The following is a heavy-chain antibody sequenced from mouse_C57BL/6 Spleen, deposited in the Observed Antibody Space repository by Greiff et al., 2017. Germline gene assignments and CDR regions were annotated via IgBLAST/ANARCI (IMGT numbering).Heavy chain of an antibody. V-gene: IGHV5-4*03. Sequence: DVKLQESGGGLVKPGGSLKLSCAASGFTFSSYAMSWVRQTPEKRLEWVATISDGGSYTYYPDNVKGRFTISRDNAKNNLYLQMSHLKSEDTAMYYCARAACYGDYVGFAYWGQGTLVTVSA. D-gene: IGHD2-13*01. CDR1: GFTFSSYA. CDR2: ISDGGSYT. CDR3: ARAACYGDYVGFAY. J-gene: IGHJ3*01.